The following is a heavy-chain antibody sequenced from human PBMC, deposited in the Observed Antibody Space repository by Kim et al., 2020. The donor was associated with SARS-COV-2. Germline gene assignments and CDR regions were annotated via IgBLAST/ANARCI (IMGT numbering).Heavy chain of an antibody. J-gene: IGHJ3*02. V-gene: IGHV4-4*02. CDR3: ASLRFAQYSSSWYWGTGYDAFDI. CDR2: IYHSGST. Sequence: SETLSLTCAVSGGSISSSNWWSWVRQPPGKGLEWIGEIYHSGSTNYNPSLKSRVTISVDKSKNQFSLKLSSVTAADTAVYYCASLRFAQYSSSWYWGTGYDAFDIWGQGTMVTVSS. D-gene: IGHD6-13*01. CDR1: GGSISSSNW.